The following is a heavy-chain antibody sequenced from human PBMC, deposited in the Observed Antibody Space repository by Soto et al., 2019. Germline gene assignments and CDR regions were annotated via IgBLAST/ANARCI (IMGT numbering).Heavy chain of an antibody. CDR2: IWYDGSNK. D-gene: IGHD3-10*01. Sequence: QVQLVESGGGVVQPGRSLRLSCAASGFTFSSYGMHWVRQAPGKGLAWVAVIWYDGSNKYYADSVKGRFTISRDNSKNTLYLQMNSLRAEDTAVYYCASGWFGELLELGFDYWGQGTLVTVSS. V-gene: IGHV3-33*01. CDR3: ASGWFGELLELGFDY. J-gene: IGHJ4*02. CDR1: GFTFSSYG.